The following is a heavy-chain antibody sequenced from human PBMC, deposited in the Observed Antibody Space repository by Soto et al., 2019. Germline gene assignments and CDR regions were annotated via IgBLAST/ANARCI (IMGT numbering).Heavy chain of an antibody. D-gene: IGHD3-16*01. CDR1: GGSISSYY. J-gene: IGHJ6*02. CDR3: ARVLAGRGYYYSGMAV. Sequence: PSETLSLTCTVSGGSISSYYGSWIRQPPGKGLEWIGCIYYSGSTNYNPSLKSRVSISVETSKNQFSLKLSSVTAADTAVYYCARVLAGRGYYYSGMAVWGQGTTVTVSS. V-gene: IGHV4-59*01. CDR2: IYYSGST.